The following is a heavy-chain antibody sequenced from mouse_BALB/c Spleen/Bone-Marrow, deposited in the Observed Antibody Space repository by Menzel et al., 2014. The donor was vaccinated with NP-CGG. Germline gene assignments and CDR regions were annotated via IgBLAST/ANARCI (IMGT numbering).Heavy chain of an antibody. J-gene: IGHJ2*01. CDR1: GFSLTSYG. Sequence: VMLVESGPGLVAPSQSLSITCTVSGFSLTSYGVHWVRQPPGKSLEWLGVIGIGGSTNYNSALMSRLSISKDNSKSQVFLKMNSLQTDDTAMYYCARASYYYGSRYDYWGQGTPLTVSS. CDR2: IGIGGST. D-gene: IGHD1-1*01. V-gene: IGHV2-9*02. CDR3: ARASYYYGSRYDY.